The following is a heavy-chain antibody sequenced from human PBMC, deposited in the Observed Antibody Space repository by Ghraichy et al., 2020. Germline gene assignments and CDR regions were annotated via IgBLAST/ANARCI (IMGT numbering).Heavy chain of an antibody. Sequence: ESLNISCKAYGYNFNNYWIGWVRQMRGTGLEWMGIIYPGDSDTRYSPSFQGQVTISVDKSIATAYLQWSSLKASDTAMYYCARLGYCSGGGCYYYAMDVWGQGTTVTVSS. V-gene: IGHV5-51*01. J-gene: IGHJ6*02. CDR3: ARLGYCSGGGCYYYAMDV. CDR1: GYNFNNYW. D-gene: IGHD2-15*01. CDR2: IYPGDSDT.